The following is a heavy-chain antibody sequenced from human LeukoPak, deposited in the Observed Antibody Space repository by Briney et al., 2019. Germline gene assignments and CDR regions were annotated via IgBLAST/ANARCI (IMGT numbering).Heavy chain of an antibody. CDR3: VRGYSGSYYFDS. D-gene: IGHD1-26*01. CDR2: INGDGSSI. CDR1: GFTFRSYW. J-gene: IGHJ4*02. V-gene: IGHV3-74*01. Sequence: GGSLRPSCAGSGFTFRSYWMHWVRQDPGKGLVWVARINGDGSSISYADSVKVRFTIARDNAKNTLYLQMNSLRAEETGVYYCVRGYSGSYYFDSWGQGTLVTVSS.